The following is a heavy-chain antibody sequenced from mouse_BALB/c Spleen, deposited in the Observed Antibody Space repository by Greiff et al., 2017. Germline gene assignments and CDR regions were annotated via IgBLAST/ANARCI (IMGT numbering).Heavy chain of an antibody. J-gene: IGHJ2*01. CDR2: ISSGSSTI. CDR1: GFTFSSFG. V-gene: IGHV5-17*02. Sequence: EVQRVESGGGLVQPGGSRKLSCAASGFTFSSFGMHWVRQAPEKGLEWVAYISSGSSTIYYADTVKGRFTISRDNPKNTLFLQMTSLRSEDTAMYYCARGGGNYDYWGQGTTLTVSS. CDR3: ARGGGNYDY. D-gene: IGHD2-1*01.